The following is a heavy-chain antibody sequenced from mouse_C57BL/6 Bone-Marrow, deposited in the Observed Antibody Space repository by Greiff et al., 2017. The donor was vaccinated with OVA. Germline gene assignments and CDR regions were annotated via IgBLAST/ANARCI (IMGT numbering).Heavy chain of an antibody. CDR1: GFTFSDYG. D-gene: IGHD2-4*01. CDR3: AKHERLRRGGCDY. Sequence: EVKLVESGGGLVKPGGSLKLSCAASGFTFSDYGMHWVRQAPEKGLEWVAYISSGSSTIYYADTVKGRFTISRANAKHTLFLQMTSLRCEDTAMYYCAKHERLRRGGCDYWGQGTTLTVSS. CDR2: ISSGSSTI. J-gene: IGHJ2*01. V-gene: IGHV5-17*01.